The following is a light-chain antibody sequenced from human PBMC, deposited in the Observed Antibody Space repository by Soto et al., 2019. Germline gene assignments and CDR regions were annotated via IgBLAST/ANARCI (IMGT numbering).Light chain of an antibody. CDR1: SSDVGSFYL. V-gene: IGLV2-23*01. Sequence: HSVLAQPASVSGSPGQSITISCTATSSDVGSFYLLSWYQQYPGKAPELMIYDNNKRPSGVSNRFSGSRSGNSASLTISGLQAEDEADYYCCSYAGSSTLVVFGGGTKLTVL. CDR2: DNN. CDR3: CSYAGSSTLVV. J-gene: IGLJ3*02.